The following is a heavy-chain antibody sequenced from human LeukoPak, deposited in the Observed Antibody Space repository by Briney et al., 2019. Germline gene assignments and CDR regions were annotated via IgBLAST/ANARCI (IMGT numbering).Heavy chain of an antibody. D-gene: IGHD6-19*01. J-gene: IGHJ4*02. V-gene: IGHV4-59*04. CDR3: ARGAGRASPFDY. CDR2: IYYSGST. CDR1: GGSISSYY. Sequence: SETLSLTCTVSGGSISSYYWSWIRQPPGKGLEWIGYIYYSGSTYYNPSLKSRVTISVDTSKNQFSLKLSSVTAADTAVYYCARGAGRASPFDYWGQGTLVTVSS.